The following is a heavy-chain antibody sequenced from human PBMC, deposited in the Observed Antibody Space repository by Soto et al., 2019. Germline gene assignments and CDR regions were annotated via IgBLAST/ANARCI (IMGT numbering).Heavy chain of an antibody. V-gene: IGHV3-23*01. CDR2: ISGSGGST. CDR3: ARWSYLDY. Sequence: GGSLRLSCAASGFTFSSYAMSWVRQAPGKGLEWVSAISGSGGSTYYADSVKGRFSISRDTSQNTLYLQMNSLRADDTAIYYCARWSYLDYWGQGTRVTVSS. CDR1: GFTFSSYA. J-gene: IGHJ4*02. D-gene: IGHD3-3*01.